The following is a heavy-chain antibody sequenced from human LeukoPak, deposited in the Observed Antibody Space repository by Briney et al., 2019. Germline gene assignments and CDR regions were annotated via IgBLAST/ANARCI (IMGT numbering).Heavy chain of an antibody. D-gene: IGHD6-6*01. V-gene: IGHV4-59*01. CDR2: IYYSGST. CDR1: GGSISSYY. Sequence: SGTLSLTCTVSGGSISSYYWSWIRQPPGKGLKWIGYIYYSGSTNYNPSLKSRVTISVDTSKNPFSQKLSSVTASDTAVYYCARDLYSSSALYNWFDPWGQGTLVTVSS. J-gene: IGHJ5*02. CDR3: ARDLYSSSALYNWFDP.